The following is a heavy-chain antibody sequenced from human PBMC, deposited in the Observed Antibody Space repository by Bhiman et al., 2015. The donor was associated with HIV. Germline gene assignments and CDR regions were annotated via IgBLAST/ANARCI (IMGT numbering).Heavy chain of an antibody. CDR3: AREFTGYSSSNFDY. J-gene: IGHJ4*02. CDR1: GFTFSIYS. CDR2: ISSSSSYI. V-gene: IGHV3-21*01. Sequence: EVQLVESGGDLVQPGGSLRLSCAASGFTFSIYSMNWVRQAPGKGLEWVSSISSSSSYIYYADSVKGRFTISRDNAKNSLYLQVNSLRAEDTAVYYCAREFTGYSSSNFDYWGQGTLVTVSS. D-gene: IGHD6-13*01.